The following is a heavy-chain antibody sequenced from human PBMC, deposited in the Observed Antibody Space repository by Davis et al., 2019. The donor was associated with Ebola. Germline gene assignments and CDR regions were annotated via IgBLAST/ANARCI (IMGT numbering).Heavy chain of an antibody. CDR2: ISSSSSYT. CDR1: GFAFSTYS. J-gene: IGHJ6*01. V-gene: IGHV3-21*05. Sequence: GESLKISCAASGFAFSTYSVNWVRQAPGKGLEWVSYISSSSSYTNYADSVKGRFTISRDNAKNSLYLQMNSLHQGPIGLPPGTLLQEHLWG. CDR3: TLLQEHL.